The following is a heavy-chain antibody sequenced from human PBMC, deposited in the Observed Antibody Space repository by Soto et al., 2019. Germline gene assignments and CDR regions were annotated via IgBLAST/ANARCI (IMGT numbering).Heavy chain of an antibody. J-gene: IGHJ4*02. Sequence: PGGSLRLSCAASGFTFSSYAMSWVRQAPGKGLEWVSAISGSGGSTYYADSVKGRFTISRDNSKNTLYLQMNSLRAEDTAVYYCAIIDIVVVPAAKDFDYWGQGTLVTVSS. V-gene: IGHV3-23*01. D-gene: IGHD2-2*01. CDR1: GFTFSSYA. CDR2: ISGSGGST. CDR3: AIIDIVVVPAAKDFDY.